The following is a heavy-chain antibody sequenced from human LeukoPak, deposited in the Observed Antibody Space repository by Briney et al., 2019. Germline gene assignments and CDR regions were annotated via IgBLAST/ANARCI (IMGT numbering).Heavy chain of an antibody. CDR2: ISYSGST. CDR3: ARGGQLNWFDP. D-gene: IGHD5-18*01. CDR1: GDSISSSY. Sequence: SETLSLTCTASGDSISSSYWSWIRQPPGKGLEWIGYISYSGSTSSTPSLRSRVTISVDTSKNQFSLRLTSVTAADTAMYYCARGGQLNWFDPWGQGTLVTVSS. V-gene: IGHV4-59*01. J-gene: IGHJ5*02.